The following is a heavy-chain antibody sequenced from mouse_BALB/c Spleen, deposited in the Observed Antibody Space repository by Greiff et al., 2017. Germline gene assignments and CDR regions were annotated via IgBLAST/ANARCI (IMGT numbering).Heavy chain of an antibody. V-gene: IGHV1S56*01. J-gene: IGHJ2*01. D-gene: IGHD2-14*01. CDR3: ARDYRYDVGGVDY. CDR2: IYPGDGST. Sequence: QVHVKQSGPELVKPGASVKMSCKASGYTFTSYYIHWVKQRPGQGLEWIGWIYPGDGSTKYNEKFKGKTTLTADKSSSTAYMLLSSLTSEDSAIYFCARDYRYDVGGVDYWGQGTTLTVSS. CDR1: GYTFTSYY.